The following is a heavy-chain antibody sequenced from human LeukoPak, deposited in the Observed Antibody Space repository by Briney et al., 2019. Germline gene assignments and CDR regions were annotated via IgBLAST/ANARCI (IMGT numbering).Heavy chain of an antibody. Sequence: SETLSLTCTVSGASISGYYWSWIRQPPGKGLEWIGYMYDIGSTNYNPSLKSRVTISVDTSKNQFSLKLSSVTAADTAVYYCARGVGYYDSSGYYQYYFDYWGQGTLVTVSS. CDR2: MYDIGST. V-gene: IGHV4-59*01. J-gene: IGHJ4*02. CDR1: GASISGYY. CDR3: ARGVGYYDSSGYYQYYFDY. D-gene: IGHD3-22*01.